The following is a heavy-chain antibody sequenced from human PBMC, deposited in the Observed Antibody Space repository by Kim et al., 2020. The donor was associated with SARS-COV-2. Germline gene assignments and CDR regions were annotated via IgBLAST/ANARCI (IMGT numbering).Heavy chain of an antibody. CDR1: GCSISSSSYY. CDR3: AIRKSYYDILTGYQREDNGFDH. J-gene: IGHJ5*02. Sequence: SETLSLTCTVSGCSISSSSYYWGWIRQPPGKGLEWIGSIYYSGSTYYNPSLKSRVTISVDTYKNQFSLKLSSVTTADTAVYYCAIRKSYYDILTGYQREDNGFDHWGQGTLVTVSS. CDR2: IYYSGST. D-gene: IGHD3-9*01. V-gene: IGHV4-39*07.